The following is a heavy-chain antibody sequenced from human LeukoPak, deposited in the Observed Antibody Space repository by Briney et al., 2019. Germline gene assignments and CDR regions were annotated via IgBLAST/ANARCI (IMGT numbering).Heavy chain of an antibody. V-gene: IGHV1-2*02. CDR3: ARDFYGDWDIDY. Sequence: ASVKVSCKASGYTFTAYYMHWVRQAPGPGLEWMGWINPNSGDTSYAQNFQGRVTMTRDTSISTAYMELSSLRSDDTAVYYCARDFYGDWDIDYWGQGTLVTVSS. CDR2: INPNSGDT. D-gene: IGHD4-17*01. CDR1: GYTFTAYY. J-gene: IGHJ4*02.